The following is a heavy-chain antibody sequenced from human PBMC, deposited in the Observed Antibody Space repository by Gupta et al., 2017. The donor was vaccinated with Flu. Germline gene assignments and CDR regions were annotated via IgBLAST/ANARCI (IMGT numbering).Heavy chain of an antibody. D-gene: IGHD1-26*01. CDR3: VRHFFTVLGGFYYASWFDS. CDR2: IYYSGTS. J-gene: IGHJ5*01. V-gene: IGHV4-39*01. Sequence: RQTPGKGLEWIGSIYYSGTSFYNPSLKSRVAMSIDTSTNEFSLRLSSVTAADTALYYCVRHFFTVLGGFYYASWFDSWGQGTRVTVSS.